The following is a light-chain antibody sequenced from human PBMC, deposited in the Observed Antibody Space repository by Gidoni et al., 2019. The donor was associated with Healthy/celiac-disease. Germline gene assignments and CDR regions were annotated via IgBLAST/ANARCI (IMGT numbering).Light chain of an antibody. CDR3: QQYGSSPWT. V-gene: IGKV3-20*01. J-gene: IGKJ1*01. CDR2: GAS. Sequence: EIVLTQSPGTLSFSPGERATLSCRASQSVSSSYLAWYQQKPGQAPRRLIYGASSRATGIPDRFSGSGSGTDFTLTISRLEPEDFAVYYCQQYGSSPWTFGQGTKVEIK. CDR1: QSVSSSY.